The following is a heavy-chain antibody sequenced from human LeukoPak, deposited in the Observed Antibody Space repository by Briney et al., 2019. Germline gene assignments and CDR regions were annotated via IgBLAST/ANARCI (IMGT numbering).Heavy chain of an antibody. CDR2: ISLHNGDT. CDR1: GYMFTSYG. V-gene: IGHV1-18*01. CDR3: VRDGQHGEMDF. J-gene: IGHJ4*02. D-gene: IGHD4-17*01. Sequence: ASVKVSCKASGYMFTSYGFSWVRQAPGQGLEWMGWISLHNGDTKYAQQLQGRVTMTTDTSTTTAYMELRSLTSDDTAVYYCVRDGQHGEMDFWGQGTRVAVS.